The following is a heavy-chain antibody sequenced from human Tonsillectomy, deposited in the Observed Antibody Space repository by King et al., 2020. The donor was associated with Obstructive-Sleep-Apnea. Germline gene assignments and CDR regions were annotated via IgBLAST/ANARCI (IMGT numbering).Heavy chain of an antibody. J-gene: IGHJ4*01. V-gene: IGHV4-59*02. Sequence: QLQESGPGLVKPSEILSLTCTVSGGAVSTYYWSWLRQPPGKGLEWIGYIYYSGSTNYNRSLKSRVTISLDTPNNQVSLKLSSVTAADTAVYYCARVDCSGGSCYPGYWGHGTLVTVSS. CDR3: ARVDCSGGSCYPGY. CDR1: GGAVSTYY. D-gene: IGHD2-15*01. CDR2: IYYSGST.